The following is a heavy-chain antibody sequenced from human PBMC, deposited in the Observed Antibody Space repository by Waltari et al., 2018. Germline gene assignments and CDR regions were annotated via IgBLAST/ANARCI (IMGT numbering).Heavy chain of an antibody. CDR1: GFTFSSYA. D-gene: IGHD6-13*01. CDR3: AKATWYGSYFDY. V-gene: IGHV3-23*01. Sequence: EVQLLESGGGLVQPGGSLRLSCAASGFTFSSYAMSWVRQAPGKGLEWVSAISGSGGSTYYADSLKGRFTISRDNSKNTLYLQMNSRRAEDTAVYYCAKATWYGSYFDYWGQGTLVTVSS. CDR2: ISGSGGST. J-gene: IGHJ4*02.